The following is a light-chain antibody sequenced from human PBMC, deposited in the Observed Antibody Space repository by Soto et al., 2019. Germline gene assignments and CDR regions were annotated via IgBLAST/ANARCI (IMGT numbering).Light chain of an antibody. Sequence: QSALTQPPSVSGSPGQSVTISCTGTSTDIGSYNRVSWYQQLPGSAPKLMIFDVSIRPSGVPDRFSGSKSGNTASLTISGLQPDDEADYYCNSYTTSSSLVFGEGTKLTVL. J-gene: IGLJ2*01. CDR3: NSYTTSSSLV. V-gene: IGLV2-18*02. CDR2: DVS. CDR1: STDIGSYNR.